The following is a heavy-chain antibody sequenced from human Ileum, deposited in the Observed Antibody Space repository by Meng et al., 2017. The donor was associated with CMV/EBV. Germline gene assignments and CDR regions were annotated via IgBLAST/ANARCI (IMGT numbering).Heavy chain of an antibody. Sequence: VYAGPCSGYHWSWIRQPPGKGLEWIGEINHSGSTRYNPSLKSRLTISVDTSRNQFSLRLSSVTAADTAMYFCASMTYDILTGVIFDYWGQGTLVTVSS. J-gene: IGHJ4*02. CDR3: ASMTYDILTGVIFDY. D-gene: IGHD3-9*01. CDR1: AGPCSGYH. CDR2: INHSGST. V-gene: IGHV4-34*01.